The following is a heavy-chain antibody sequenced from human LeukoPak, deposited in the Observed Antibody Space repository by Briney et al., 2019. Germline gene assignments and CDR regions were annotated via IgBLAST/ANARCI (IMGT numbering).Heavy chain of an antibody. D-gene: IGHD5-24*01. J-gene: IGHJ4*02. CDR2: INQDGSEK. V-gene: IGHV3-7*01. Sequence: GGSLRLSCGASGFTFDDYWMSWVRQAPGQGLEWVANINQDGSEKYYLDSAKGRFTISRDNARSTLYLQMNSLRAEDTAVYYCAWIGEMATIAYWGQGTLVTVSS. CDR3: AWIGEMATIAY. CDR1: GFTFDDYW.